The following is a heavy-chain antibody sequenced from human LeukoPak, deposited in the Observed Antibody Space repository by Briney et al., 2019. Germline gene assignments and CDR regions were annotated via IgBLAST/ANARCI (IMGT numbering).Heavy chain of an antibody. J-gene: IGHJ6*03. Sequence: GGSLRLSCAASGFTFSSYWMSWVRQAPGKGLEWVANIKQDGSEKYYVDSVKGRFTISRDNAKNSLYLQMNSLRAEDTAVYYCARDLTVRGYDFWSGYHYYMDVWGKGTTVTVSS. CDR1: GFTFSSYW. CDR2: IKQDGSEK. CDR3: ARDLTVRGYDFWSGYHYYMDV. V-gene: IGHV3-7*01. D-gene: IGHD3-3*01.